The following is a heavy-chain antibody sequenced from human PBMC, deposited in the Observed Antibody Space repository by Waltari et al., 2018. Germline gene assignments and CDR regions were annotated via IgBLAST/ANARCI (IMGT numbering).Heavy chain of an antibody. CDR2: IYSGGST. D-gene: IGHD2-21*01. V-gene: IGHV3-23*03. CDR1: GFTFSSSA. Sequence: EVQLLESGGGLVQPGGSLRLSCAASGFTFSSSALSWVRQAPGKGLEWVSVIYSGGSTSYADSVKGRFTVSNDYSKDTMYLQMDSLRADDTAVYYCAKDTDWYLDYWGQGTLVTVSS. J-gene: IGHJ4*02. CDR3: AKDTDWYLDY.